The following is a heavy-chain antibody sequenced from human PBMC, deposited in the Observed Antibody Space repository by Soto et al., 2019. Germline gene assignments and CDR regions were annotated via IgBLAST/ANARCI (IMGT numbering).Heavy chain of an antibody. J-gene: IGHJ4*02. CDR1: RFTFSNYA. Sequence: GGSLRLCCAASRFTFSNYAVHWVRQAPGKGLEWVAVISYDGSNKYYADSVKGRFTISRDNSKNTLYLQMNSLRAEDTAVYYCASFGVLVPAAITGPDYWGQGTLVTVSS. CDR3: ASFGVLVPAAITGPDY. CDR2: ISYDGSNK. D-gene: IGHD2-2*01. V-gene: IGHV3-30-3*01.